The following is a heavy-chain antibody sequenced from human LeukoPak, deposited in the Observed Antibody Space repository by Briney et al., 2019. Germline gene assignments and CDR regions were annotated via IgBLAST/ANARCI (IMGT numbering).Heavy chain of an antibody. CDR3: ARERGCSSGRYCRYFDY. Sequence: ASVKVSCKASGYTFTSYAMHWVPQAPGQRLEWMGWINAGNGNTKYSQEFQGRVTITRDTSASTAYMELSSLRSEDMAVYYCARERGCSSGRYCRYFDYWGQGTLVTVSS. CDR2: INAGNGNT. J-gene: IGHJ4*02. D-gene: IGHD6-19*01. V-gene: IGHV1-3*03. CDR1: GYTFTSYA.